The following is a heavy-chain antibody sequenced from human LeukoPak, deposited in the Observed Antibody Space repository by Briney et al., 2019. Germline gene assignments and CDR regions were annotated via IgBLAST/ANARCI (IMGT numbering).Heavy chain of an antibody. D-gene: IGHD6-19*01. J-gene: IGHJ4*02. CDR1: GFPFSSYG. CDR2: LVYDARS. CDR3: ARDLSAAFDF. Sequence: GGSLRLSCAASGFPFSSYGMHWVRQAPGKGLEWVARLVYDARSDYANSVKGRFSISRDDSKNTLFLDMSNLRVEDTALYYCARDLSAAFDFWGQGVLVTVPS. V-gene: IGHV3-33*01.